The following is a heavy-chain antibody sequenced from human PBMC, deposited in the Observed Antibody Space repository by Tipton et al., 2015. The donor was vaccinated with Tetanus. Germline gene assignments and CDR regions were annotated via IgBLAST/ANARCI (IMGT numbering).Heavy chain of an antibody. CDR2: ISYDGSNK. V-gene: IGHV3-30*04. CDR1: GFTFSSYA. CDR3: AREGTVVVVAAPDY. Sequence: SLRLSCAASGFTFSSYAMHWVRQAPGKGLEWVAVISYDGSNKYYADSVKGRSTISRDNSKNTLYLQMNSLRAEDTAVYYCAREGTVVVVAAPDYWGQGTLVTVSS. J-gene: IGHJ4*02. D-gene: IGHD2-15*01.